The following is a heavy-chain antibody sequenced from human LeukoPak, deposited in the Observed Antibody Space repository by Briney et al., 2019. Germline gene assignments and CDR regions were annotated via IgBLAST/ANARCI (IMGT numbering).Heavy chain of an antibody. V-gene: IGHV3-23*01. CDR1: GVTFSKFA. CDR2: IIVSGDRR. J-gene: IGHJ3*01. Sequence: GGSLRLSCTASGVTFSKFAMTWVRQGPGKGLEWVSSIIVSGDRRYYADSVRGRFTISRDNSKNTLFLQMNSLRVEDTGRYYCAQDPNGHYIGAFASWGQGTVVTVSS. CDR3: AQDPNGHYIGAFAS. D-gene: IGHD2-8*01.